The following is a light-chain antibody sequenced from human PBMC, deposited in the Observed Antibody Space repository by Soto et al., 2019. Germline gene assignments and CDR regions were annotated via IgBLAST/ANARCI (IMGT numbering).Light chain of an antibody. CDR2: EAS. J-gene: IGKJ5*01. Sequence: IVLTQSPATLSLSPGERATLSCRASQSVSSYLAWYQQKPGQAPRLLIYEASNRATGIPARFSGSGSGTDFTLTISSLEPEDFAVYFCQQRGGWPITFGQGTRLEIK. CDR3: QQRGGWPIT. CDR1: QSVSSY. V-gene: IGKV3-11*01.